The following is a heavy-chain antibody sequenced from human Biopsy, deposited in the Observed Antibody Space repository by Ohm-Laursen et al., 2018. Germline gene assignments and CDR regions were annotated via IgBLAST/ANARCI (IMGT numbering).Heavy chain of an antibody. CDR1: GYTFTSYE. V-gene: IGHV1-8*01. CDR2: MNPDSGNT. Sequence: GASVKVSCKTSGYTFTSYEINWVRQATGQGLEWMGWMNPDSGNTGYAQNFQDRVTMTRNTSISTAYMELSSLRSEDTAVYFCARADPPLFYYGSGSSNWFDPWGQGTLVTVSS. D-gene: IGHD3-10*01. CDR3: ARADPPLFYYGSGSSNWFDP. J-gene: IGHJ5*02.